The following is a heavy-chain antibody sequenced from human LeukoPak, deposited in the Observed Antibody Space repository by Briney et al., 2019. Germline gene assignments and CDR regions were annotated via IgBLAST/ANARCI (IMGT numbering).Heavy chain of an antibody. V-gene: IGHV3-48*04. CDR1: GFTFSSYS. D-gene: IGHD3-22*01. Sequence: PGGSLRLSCAASGFTFSSYSMNWVRQAPGKGLEWVSYISSSSSTIYYADSVKGRFTISRDNAKNSLYLQMNSLRAEDTALYYCAKDSSSYYDSSGYFDYWGQGTLVTVSS. CDR2: ISSSSSTI. CDR3: AKDSSSYYDSSGYFDY. J-gene: IGHJ4*02.